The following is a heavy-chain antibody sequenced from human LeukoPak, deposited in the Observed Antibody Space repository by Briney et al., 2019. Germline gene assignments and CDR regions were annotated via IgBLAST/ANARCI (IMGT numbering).Heavy chain of an antibody. V-gene: IGHV3-13*04. J-gene: IGHJ3*02. Sequence: PGGSLRLSCAASGFTFSGYDMHWVRQARGRGLEWVSGIGTAGDTYYPGSVKGRFTISRENAKNSLYLQMNSLTAGDTAVYYCARGLPYYYDSSGDFDAFDIWGQGTVVTVSS. CDR2: IGTAGDT. CDR3: ARGLPYYYDSSGDFDAFDI. CDR1: GFTFSGYD. D-gene: IGHD3-22*01.